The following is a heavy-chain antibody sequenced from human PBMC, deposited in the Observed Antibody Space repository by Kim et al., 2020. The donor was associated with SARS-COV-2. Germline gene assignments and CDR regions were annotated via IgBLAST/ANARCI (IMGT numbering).Heavy chain of an antibody. D-gene: IGHD3-22*01. Sequence: GGSRRLSCAASGFTFSDYYMSWIRQAPGKGLEWVSYISSSGSTIYYADSVKGRFTISRDNAKNSLYLQMNSLRAEDTAVYYCARVSGKYYYDSRFDYWGQGTLVTVSS. J-gene: IGHJ4*02. CDR3: ARVSGKYYYDSRFDY. V-gene: IGHV3-11*01. CDR2: ISSSGSTI. CDR1: GFTFSDYY.